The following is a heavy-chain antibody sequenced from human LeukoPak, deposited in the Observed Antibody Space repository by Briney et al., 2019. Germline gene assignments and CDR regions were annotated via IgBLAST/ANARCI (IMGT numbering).Heavy chain of an antibody. Sequence: SETLSLTCTVSGGSISSYYWSWIRQPPGKGLECIGYIYYSGSHNYNPSLKSRVTISVDTSKNQFSLKLSSVTAGDAAVYYCAREGEEQQLLFFDYWGQGTLVTVSS. D-gene: IGHD6-13*01. CDR1: GGSISSYY. V-gene: IGHV4-59*01. J-gene: IGHJ4*02. CDR3: AREGEEQQLLFFDY. CDR2: IYYSGSH.